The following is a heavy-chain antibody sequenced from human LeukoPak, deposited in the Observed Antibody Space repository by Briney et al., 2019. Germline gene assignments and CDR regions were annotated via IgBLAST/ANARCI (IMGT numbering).Heavy chain of an antibody. CDR3: AKDSEFLSYYDSSVYPFDY. CDR2: ISWNSGSI. D-gene: IGHD3-22*01. V-gene: IGHV3-9*01. J-gene: IGHJ4*02. Sequence: TGGSLRLSCAASGFTFDDYAMHWVRQAPGKGLEWVSGISWNSGSIGYADSVKGRFTISRDNAKNSLYLQMNSLRAEDTALYYCAKDSEFLSYYDSSVYPFDYWAQGTWVTVSS. CDR1: GFTFDDYA.